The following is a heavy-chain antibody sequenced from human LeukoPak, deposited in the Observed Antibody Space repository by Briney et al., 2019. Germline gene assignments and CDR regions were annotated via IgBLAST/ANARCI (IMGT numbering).Heavy chain of an antibody. V-gene: IGHV1-2*06. CDR1: GYTFTGYY. D-gene: IGHD6-19*01. CDR3: ARDPVSSGWYSLGAFDI. CDR2: VNPNSGGT. Sequence: GASVKVSCKASGYTFTGYYMHWVRQAPGQGLEWVGRVNPNSGGTNYAQKFQGRVTMTRDTSISTAYMELSRLRSDDTAVYYCARDPVSSGWYSLGAFDIWGQGTMVTVSS. J-gene: IGHJ3*02.